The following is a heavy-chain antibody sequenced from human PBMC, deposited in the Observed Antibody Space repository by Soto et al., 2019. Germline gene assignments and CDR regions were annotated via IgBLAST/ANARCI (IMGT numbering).Heavy chain of an antibody. D-gene: IGHD1-26*01. Sequence: PGGSLRLSCEVSGFTFSSYAMSWVRQAPGRGLEWVSSISGSGGSTYHADSVNGRFTISRDNSKNTVFLQMNSLRAEDTAVYYCAKDSPYSASYKEDGFDIWGQGSLGTVSS. CDR2: ISGSGGST. CDR3: AKDSPYSASYKEDGFDI. V-gene: IGHV3-23*01. J-gene: IGHJ3*02. CDR1: GFTFSSYA.